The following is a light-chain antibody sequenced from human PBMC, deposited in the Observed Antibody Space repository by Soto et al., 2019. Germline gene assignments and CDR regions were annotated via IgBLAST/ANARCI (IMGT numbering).Light chain of an antibody. Sequence: QSVLTQPPSASGTPGQRVTISCSGSSSNIGSNYVYWYQQLPGTAPKLLIYRNNQRPSGVPDRFSGSKSGTSASLAISGLRSEDKADYYCAAWDDSLSGPNVVFGGGTKLTVL. V-gene: IGLV1-47*01. CDR3: AAWDDSLSGPNVV. CDR1: SSNIGSNY. J-gene: IGLJ2*01. CDR2: RNN.